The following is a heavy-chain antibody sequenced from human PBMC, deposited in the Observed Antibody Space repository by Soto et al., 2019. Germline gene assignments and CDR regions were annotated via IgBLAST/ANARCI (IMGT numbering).Heavy chain of an antibody. V-gene: IGHV1-18*01. Sequence: QVQLVQSGAEVKKPGASVKVSCKASGYTFTSYGISWVRQAPGQGLEWMGWISAYNGNTNYAQKLQGRVTMTTDTATSTAYMELRSLRSDDTAVYYCAASSSQGAYYYYGMDVWGQGTTVTVSS. D-gene: IGHD6-13*01. J-gene: IGHJ6*02. CDR3: AASSSQGAYYYYGMDV. CDR1: GYTFTSYG. CDR2: ISAYNGNT.